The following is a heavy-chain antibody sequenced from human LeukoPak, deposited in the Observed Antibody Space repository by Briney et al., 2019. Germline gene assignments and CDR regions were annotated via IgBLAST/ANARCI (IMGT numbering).Heavy chain of an antibody. CDR2: FDPEDGET. CDR1: GYTLTELS. CDR3: ATGPMPAAYFGY. V-gene: IGHV1-24*01. Sequence: ASVKVSCKVSGYTLTELSMHWVRQAPGKGLEWMGGFDPEDGETIYAQKFQGRVTMTEDTSTDTAYMELSSLRSEDTAVYYCATGPMPAAYFGYWGQGTLVTVSS. D-gene: IGHD2-2*01. J-gene: IGHJ4*02.